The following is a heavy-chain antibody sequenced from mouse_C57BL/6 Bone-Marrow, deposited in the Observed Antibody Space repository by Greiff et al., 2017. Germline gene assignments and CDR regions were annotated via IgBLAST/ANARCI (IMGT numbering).Heavy chain of an antibody. V-gene: IGHV14-4*01. Sequence: VQLKESGAELVRPGASVKLSCTASGFNIKDDYMHWVKQRPEQGLEWIGWLDPENGVTEYASKFQGKATITADTSSSTAYLQLSSLTSEDTAVYYCSHYFSWGAYWGQGTLVTVSA. J-gene: IGHJ3*01. CDR1: GFNIKDDY. D-gene: IGHD1-2*01. CDR3: SHYFSWGAY. CDR2: LDPENGVT.